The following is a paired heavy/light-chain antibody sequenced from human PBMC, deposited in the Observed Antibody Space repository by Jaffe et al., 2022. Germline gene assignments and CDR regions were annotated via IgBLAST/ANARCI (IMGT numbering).Heavy chain of an antibody. CDR3: ARDRIWGSGRGGYYYYYMDV. D-gene: IGHD3-10*01. CDR1: GYTFTSYG. CDR2: ISAYNGNT. J-gene: IGHJ6*03. Sequence: QVQLVQSGAEVKKPGASVKVSCKASGYTFTSYGISWVRQAPGQGLEWMGWISAYNGNTNYAQKLQGRVTMTTDTSTSTAYMELRSLRSDDTAVYYCARDRIWGSGRGGYYYYYMDVWGKGTTVTVSS. V-gene: IGHV1-18*01.
Light chain of an antibody. CDR3: SSYTSSSARV. Sequence: QSALTQPASVSGSPGQSITISCTGTSSDVGGYNYVSWYQQHPGKAPKLMIYDVSNRPSGVSNRFSGSKSGNTASLTISGLQAEDEADYYCSSYTSSSARVFGGGTKLTVL. J-gene: IGLJ2*01. CDR2: DVS. CDR1: SSDVGGYNY. V-gene: IGLV2-14*03.